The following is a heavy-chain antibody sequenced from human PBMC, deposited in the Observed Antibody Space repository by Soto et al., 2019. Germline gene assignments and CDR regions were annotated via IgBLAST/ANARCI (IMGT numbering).Heavy chain of an antibody. D-gene: IGHD6-19*01. CDR1: GYMFTSYF. Sequence: QGHLVQSGAEVKRPGASVRVSCESSGYMFTSYFIHWVRQAPGKGLEWVGVINPSDGTTTYAQKFQARITMTRDTSTTTVDMELSRLRSEDTAVYYCARDKDSSARPRAEFDYRCQGTLITVSS. CDR3: ARDKDSSARPRAEFDY. V-gene: IGHV1-46*01. CDR2: INPSDGTT. J-gene: IGHJ4*02.